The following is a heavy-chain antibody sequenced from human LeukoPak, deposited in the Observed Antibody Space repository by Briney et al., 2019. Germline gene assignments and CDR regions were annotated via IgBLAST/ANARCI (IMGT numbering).Heavy chain of an antibody. Sequence: PGGTLRLSCAASGFSLSTYWIHWVRQAPGKGVVWVSRINPDGSTTYYADSVKGRINISRDNAKTTLYLQMNSLRADDTAVYYCARPVTGTYAPLDYWGQGTLVTVSS. CDR1: GFSLSTYW. CDR2: INPDGSTT. V-gene: IGHV3-74*01. CDR3: ARPVTGTYAPLDY. D-gene: IGHD1-1*01. J-gene: IGHJ4*02.